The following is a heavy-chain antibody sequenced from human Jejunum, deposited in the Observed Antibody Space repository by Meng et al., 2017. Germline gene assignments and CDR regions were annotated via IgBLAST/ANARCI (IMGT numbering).Heavy chain of an antibody. CDR2: IFYSGTS. V-gene: IGHV4-30-4*01. CDR3: ARTMTDFYDSSGYSHFDY. J-gene: IGHJ4*02. Sequence: QVQLQESGPGLVKPSQNLSLTCTVSCGPIYGADSYWSWFRQPPGKGLEWIGDIFYSGTSHYNPSLKSRVFMSVDTSKNQFSLKLISVTAADTAVYYCARTMTDFYDSSGYSHFDYWGQGTLVTVSS. D-gene: IGHD3-22*01. CDR1: CGPIYGADSY.